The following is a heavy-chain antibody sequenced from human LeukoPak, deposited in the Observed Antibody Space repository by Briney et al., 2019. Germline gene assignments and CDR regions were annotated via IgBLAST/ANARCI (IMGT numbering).Heavy chain of an antibody. CDR1: GYTFTIDY. CDR2: INPSGGST. J-gene: IGHJ4*02. Sequence: GASVKVSCKSSGYTFTIDYMHWVRQAPGQGLEWRGIINPSGGSTNYAQMFKGRVTMNRDTSTRTVYMELSSLRSEDTAAYYCAREGEVIVTDNLFYWGQGTLVTVSS. V-gene: IGHV1-46*01. CDR3: AREGEVIVTDNLFY. D-gene: IGHD2-21*01.